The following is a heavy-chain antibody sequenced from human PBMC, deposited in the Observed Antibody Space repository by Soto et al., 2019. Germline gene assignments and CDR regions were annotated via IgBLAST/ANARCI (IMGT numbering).Heavy chain of an antibody. D-gene: IGHD2-21*02. CDR1: GFTFSSYS. Sequence: GGSLRLSCAASGFTFSSYSMNWVRQAPGKGLEWVSYISSSSSTIYYADSVKGRFTISRDNAKNSLYLQMNSLRAEDTAVYYCARDSGGDRRFYYYYYMDVWGKGTTVTVSS. J-gene: IGHJ6*03. CDR2: ISSSSSTI. CDR3: ARDSGGDRRFYYYYYMDV. V-gene: IGHV3-48*01.